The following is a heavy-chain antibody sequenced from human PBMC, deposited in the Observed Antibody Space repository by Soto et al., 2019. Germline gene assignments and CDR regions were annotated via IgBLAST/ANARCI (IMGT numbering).Heavy chain of an antibody. J-gene: IGHJ6*04. V-gene: IGHV1-18*01. CDR1: GYTFTIYG. Sequence: QVQLVQSGGEVKKPGASVKVSCKASGYTFTIYGINWVRQAPGQGLEWMGWISLDNGNTNSAQKLQGRVTMTTDTPTRKPYVELRSLRSDDTAVYYCASAIGYSGYAGMGVGVEGTTVTVSS. CDR3: ASAIGYSGYAGMGV. CDR2: ISLDNGNT. D-gene: IGHD5-12*01.